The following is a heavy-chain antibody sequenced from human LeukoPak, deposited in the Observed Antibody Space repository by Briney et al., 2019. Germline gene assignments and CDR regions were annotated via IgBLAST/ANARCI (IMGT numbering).Heavy chain of an antibody. V-gene: IGHV3-20*04. Sequence: GGSLRLSCAPSGFTFDDYGMSWVRQAPGKGLEWVSGINWNGGSTGYADSMKGRFTISRDNAKNSLYLQMNSLRAEDTALYYCAGSIAARYYYYYYMDVWGKGTTVTVSS. D-gene: IGHD6-6*01. J-gene: IGHJ6*03. CDR2: INWNGGST. CDR3: AGSIAARYYYYYYMDV. CDR1: GFTFDDYG.